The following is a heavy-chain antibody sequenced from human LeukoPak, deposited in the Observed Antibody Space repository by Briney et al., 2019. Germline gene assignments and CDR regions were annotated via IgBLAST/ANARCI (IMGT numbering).Heavy chain of an antibody. V-gene: IGHV3-48*03. CDR3: ARGRRGSGSTDY. D-gene: IGHD3-10*01. CDR2: ISSSGSTI. J-gene: IGHJ4*02. Sequence: GGSLRLSCAASGFTFSSYEMNWVRQAPGKGLEWVSYISSSGSTIYYADSVKGRFTISRDNAKNSLYLQMNSLRAEDTAVYYCARGRRGSGSTDYWGQGTLVTVSS. CDR1: GFTFSSYE.